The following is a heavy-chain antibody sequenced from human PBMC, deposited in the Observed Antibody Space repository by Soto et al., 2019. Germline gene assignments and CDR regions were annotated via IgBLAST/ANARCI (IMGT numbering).Heavy chain of an antibody. D-gene: IGHD2-21*01. CDR1: GFSLSSGRKG. J-gene: IGHJ5*02. Sequence: QVTLKETGPVLVKPTETLTLTCTVSGFSLSSGRKGVSWIRQPPGKALEWLAHIFSNDEKSYSTSLKSRLTISKDPSKSQVVLTMTNMDPVDTATYYCTRMQIGLQTNWFDPWGKGTLVTVSS. V-gene: IGHV2-26*01. CDR3: TRMQIGLQTNWFDP. CDR2: IFSNDEK.